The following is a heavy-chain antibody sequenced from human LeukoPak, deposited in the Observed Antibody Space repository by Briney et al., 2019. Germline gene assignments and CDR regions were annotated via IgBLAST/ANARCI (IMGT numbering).Heavy chain of an antibody. D-gene: IGHD6-6*01. CDR1: GFTFSDHY. Sequence: GGSLRLSCAASGFTFSDHYMSWIRQAPGKGLEWVSYISNDVTTINYADSVKGRFTVSRDNAKNSLYLQMNSLRVEDTAVYYCVRTARLSDYWGQGTLVTVSS. V-gene: IGHV3-11*04. CDR3: VRTARLSDY. J-gene: IGHJ4*02. CDR2: ISNDVTTI.